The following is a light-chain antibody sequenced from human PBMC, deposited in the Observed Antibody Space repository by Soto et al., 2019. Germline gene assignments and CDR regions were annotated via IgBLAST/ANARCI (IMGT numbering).Light chain of an antibody. CDR1: TSNIGPAYD. Sequence: QSVLTQPPSVSGAPGQRVTISCTGSTSNIGPAYDVHWYQQLPGTAPKLLISGNNNRPSGVPDRFSGSKSGNTASLTISGLQGEDEADYYCASYSSTSSRVVFGGGTKVTVL. V-gene: IGLV1-40*01. J-gene: IGLJ3*02. CDR2: GNN. CDR3: ASYSSTSSRVV.